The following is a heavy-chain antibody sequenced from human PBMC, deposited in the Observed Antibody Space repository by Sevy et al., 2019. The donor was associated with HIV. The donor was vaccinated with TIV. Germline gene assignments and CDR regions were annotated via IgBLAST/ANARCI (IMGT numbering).Heavy chain of an antibody. J-gene: IGHJ4*02. CDR3: ARDALDIVATIRSWIFDY. D-gene: IGHD5-12*01. V-gene: IGHV1-46*01. CDR1: GYTFTSYY. Sequence: ASVKVSCKASGYTFTSYYMHWVRQAPGQGLEWMGIINPSGGSTSYAQKFQGRVTMTRDTSTSTVYMELSSLRSEDTDVYYCARDALDIVATIRSWIFDYWGQGTLVTVSS. CDR2: INPSGGST.